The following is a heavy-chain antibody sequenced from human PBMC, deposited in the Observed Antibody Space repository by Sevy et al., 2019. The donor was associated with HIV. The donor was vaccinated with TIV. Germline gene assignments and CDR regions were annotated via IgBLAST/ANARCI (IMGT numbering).Heavy chain of an antibody. Sequence: GGSLRLSCVVSGYSFSSYAISWVRQAPGKGLEWVSTINGRGGSTYYADSVKGRFTISRDNTKNTLFLQMINLRVDDTAIYYCARPSPRIAAAASAFFDIWGQGTLVTVSS. D-gene: IGHD6-13*01. CDR2: INGRGGST. J-gene: IGHJ5*02. CDR1: GYSFSSYA. CDR3: ARPSPRIAAAASAFFDI. V-gene: IGHV3-23*01.